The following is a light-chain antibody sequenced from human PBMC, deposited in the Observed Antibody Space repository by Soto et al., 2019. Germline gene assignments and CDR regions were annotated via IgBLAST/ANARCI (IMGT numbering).Light chain of an antibody. CDR2: DAS. CDR3: QQDGISGT. CDR1: QSVSTY. J-gene: IGKJ1*01. V-gene: IGKV3-11*01. Sequence: AALRLAPGESTSLSSRASQSVSTYLAWYQQKPGQAPRLLIYDASYRATGIPDRFSGSGSGTDITLTSISLEPEHFAVYYSQQDGISGTFGQGTKVDIK.